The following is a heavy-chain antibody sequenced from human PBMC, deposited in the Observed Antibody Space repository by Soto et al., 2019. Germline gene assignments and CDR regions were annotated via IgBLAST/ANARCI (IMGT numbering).Heavy chain of an antibody. D-gene: IGHD2-15*01. V-gene: IGHV4-34*01. J-gene: IGHJ4*02. CDR3: ARAQSPSLASFDY. Sequence: SETLSLTCAVYGGSFSGYYWSWIRQPPGKGLEWIGEINHSGSTNYNPSLKSRVTISVDTSKNQFSLKLSSVTAADTAVYYCARAQSPSLASFDYWGQGTLVTVSS. CDR2: INHSGST. CDR1: GGSFSGYY.